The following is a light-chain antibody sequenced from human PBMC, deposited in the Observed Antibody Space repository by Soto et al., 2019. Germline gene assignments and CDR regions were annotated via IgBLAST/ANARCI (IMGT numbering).Light chain of an antibody. CDR1: SSDVGSYNY. Sequence: QSALTQPPSASGSPGQSVTISCTGTSSDVGSYNYVSWYQQHPGKATKLMIYEVSQRPSGVPDRFSGSKSGNTASLTVSGLQAEDEADYYCSSYAGSKNLVFGGGTKLTVL. V-gene: IGLV2-8*01. CDR2: EVS. J-gene: IGLJ2*01. CDR3: SSYAGSKNLV.